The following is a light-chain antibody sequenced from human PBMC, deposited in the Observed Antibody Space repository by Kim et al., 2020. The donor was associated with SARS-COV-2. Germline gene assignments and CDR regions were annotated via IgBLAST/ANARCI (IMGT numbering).Light chain of an antibody. V-gene: IGLV2-11*01. Sequence: QSALTQPRSVSGSPGQSVTISCTGASNNIGFYNYVSWYQHHPGRAPKLIIYDVTKRPSGVPARFSGSKSGNTASLTVSGLQSEDEADYYCCSYAGDYVMFGGGTQLTVL. CDR2: DVT. CDR3: CSYAGDYVM. J-gene: IGLJ3*02. CDR1: SNNIGFYNY.